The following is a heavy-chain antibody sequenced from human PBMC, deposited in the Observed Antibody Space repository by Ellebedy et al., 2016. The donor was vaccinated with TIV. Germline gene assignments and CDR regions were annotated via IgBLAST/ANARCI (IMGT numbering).Heavy chain of an antibody. D-gene: IGHD4-17*01. CDR3: AKDFIYGDYADY. CDR1: GFTFSSYA. J-gene: IGHJ4*02. Sequence: GESLKISCAASGFTFSSYAMSWVRPAPGKGLEWVSTMSGSGGRIYHADSGKGRFTIARDNSNNTLYLQMNSLRAEATAVYYCAKDFIYGDYADYWGQGTLVTVSS. CDR2: MSGSGGRI. V-gene: IGHV3-23*01.